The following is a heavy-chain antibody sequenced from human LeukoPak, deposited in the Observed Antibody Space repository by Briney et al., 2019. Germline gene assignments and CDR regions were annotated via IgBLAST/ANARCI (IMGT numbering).Heavy chain of an antibody. CDR3: ARDGTKGFSSYYMDV. CDR1: GFTFSDYY. V-gene: IGHV3-11*04. D-gene: IGHD1-26*01. CDR2: ISSSGSTI. Sequence: GGSLRLSCAASGFTFSDYYMSWIRQAPGKGLEWVSYISSSGSTIYYADSVKGRFTISRDNAKNSLYLQMNSLRAEDTAVYYCARDGTKGFSSYYMDVWGKGTTVTVSS. J-gene: IGHJ6*03.